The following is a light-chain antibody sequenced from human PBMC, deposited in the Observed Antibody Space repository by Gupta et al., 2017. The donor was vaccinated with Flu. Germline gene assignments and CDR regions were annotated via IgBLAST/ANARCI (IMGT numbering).Light chain of an antibody. CDR3: QAVDNSLNCFV. V-gene: IGLV1-44*01. J-gene: IGLJ1*01. Sequence: TITCTGSGDALASNFVYWYHQRPGTAPLLLIYNNTQRPSVIPARFSGSSSGTIATLTISGVQAEDEADYYCQAVDNSLNCFVFGFGTKLTVL. CDR2: NNT. CDR1: GDALASNF.